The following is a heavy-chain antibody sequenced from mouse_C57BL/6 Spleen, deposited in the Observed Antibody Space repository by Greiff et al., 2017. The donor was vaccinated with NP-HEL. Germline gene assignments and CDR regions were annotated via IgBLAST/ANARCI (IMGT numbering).Heavy chain of an antibody. CDR2: IYPSDSET. V-gene: IGHV1-61*01. D-gene: IGHD2-1*01. CDR1: GYTFTSYW. CDR3: ARKSFYYRLMDY. J-gene: IGHJ4*01. Sequence: QVQLQQPGAELVRPGSSVKLSCKASGYTFTSYWMDWVKQRPGQGLEWIGNIYPSDSETHYNQKFKDKATLTVDKSSSTAYMQLSSLTSEDSAVYYCARKSFYYRLMDYWGQGTSVTVSS.